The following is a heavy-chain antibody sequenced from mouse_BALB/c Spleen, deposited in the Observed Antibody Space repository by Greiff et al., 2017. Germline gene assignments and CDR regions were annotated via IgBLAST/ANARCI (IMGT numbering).Heavy chain of an antibody. CDR1: GYTFSSYW. Sequence: VQLQQSGAELMKPGASVKISCKATGYTFSSYWIEWVKQRPGHGLEWIGEILPGSGSTNYNEKFKGKATFTADTSSNTAYMQLSSLTSEDSAVYYCARPYYGNYVSWFAYWGQGTLVTVSA. V-gene: IGHV1-9*01. D-gene: IGHD2-10*01. CDR3: ARPYYGNYVSWFAY. J-gene: IGHJ3*01. CDR2: ILPGSGST.